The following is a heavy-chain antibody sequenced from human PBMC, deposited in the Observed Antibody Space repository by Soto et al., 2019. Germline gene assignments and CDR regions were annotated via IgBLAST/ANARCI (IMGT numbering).Heavy chain of an antibody. J-gene: IGHJ6*02. Sequence: PGVSLRLSCAASGFIFSSYALHWVRQAPGKGLEWVAVISYDGSNKYYADSVKGRFTISRDNSKNTLYLQMNNLRGEDTAVYYCARGTPAALYYYGMDVWGQGTTVTVSS. V-gene: IGHV3-30-3*01. CDR2: ISYDGSNK. D-gene: IGHD2-15*01. CDR3: ARGTPAALYYYGMDV. CDR1: GFIFSSYA.